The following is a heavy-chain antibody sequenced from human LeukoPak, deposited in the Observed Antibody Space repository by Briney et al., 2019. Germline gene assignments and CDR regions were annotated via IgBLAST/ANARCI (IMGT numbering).Heavy chain of an antibody. Sequence: SETLSLTCTVSGDSIGRSSYYWGWIRQPPGKGLEWIGNIYYSGKTDYNPSLKSRVTISVDTSKNQFSLKLSSVTAADTAVYYCAAQQWLAIPPQNWFDPWGQGTLVTVSS. J-gene: IGHJ5*02. CDR1: GDSIGRSSYY. V-gene: IGHV4-39*07. CDR2: IYYSGKT. CDR3: AAQQWLAIPPQNWFDP. D-gene: IGHD6-19*01.